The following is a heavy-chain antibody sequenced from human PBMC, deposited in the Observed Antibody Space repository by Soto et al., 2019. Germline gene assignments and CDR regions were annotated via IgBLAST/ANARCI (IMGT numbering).Heavy chain of an antibody. CDR1: GGSINSGDYY. CDR3: ARAEGITGSTWFDP. V-gene: IGHV4-30-4*01. CDR2: ISHTGLT. D-gene: IGHD1-7*01. J-gene: IGHJ5*02. Sequence: TLSLTCTVSGGSINSGDYYWSWIRQSPGKGLEWIAYISHTGLTDFNPSLKSRLSISEDTSKNQIYLKLNSATAADTAVYYCARAEGITGSTWFDPWGHGVLVTVSS.